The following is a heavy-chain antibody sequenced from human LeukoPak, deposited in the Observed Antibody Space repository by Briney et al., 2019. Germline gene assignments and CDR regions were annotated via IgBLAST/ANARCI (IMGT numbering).Heavy chain of an antibody. Sequence: GGSLRLSCAASGFTFSIYAMSWVRQTPGKGLEWVSAISASGGSTYYGDSVKGRFTISRDNSKSTLYLQMISLRDEDTAVYYCAKRLHYDGRGLFDSWGQGALVTVSS. V-gene: IGHV3-23*01. CDR2: ISASGGST. D-gene: IGHD3-22*01. J-gene: IGHJ4*02. CDR1: GFTFSIYA. CDR3: AKRLHYDGRGLFDS.